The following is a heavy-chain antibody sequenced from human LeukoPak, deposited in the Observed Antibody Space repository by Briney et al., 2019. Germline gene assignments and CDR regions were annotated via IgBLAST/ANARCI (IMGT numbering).Heavy chain of an antibody. Sequence: GGSLRLSCAASGFTFSSYSMNWVRQAPGKGLEWVSSISSSSSYIYYADSVKGRFTISRDNAKNSLYLQMNSLRAEDTAVYYCARSSMIDPMDVWGKGTTVTISS. J-gene: IGHJ6*03. V-gene: IGHV3-21*01. CDR3: ARSSMIDPMDV. CDR2: ISSSSSYI. D-gene: IGHD3-22*01. CDR1: GFTFSSYS.